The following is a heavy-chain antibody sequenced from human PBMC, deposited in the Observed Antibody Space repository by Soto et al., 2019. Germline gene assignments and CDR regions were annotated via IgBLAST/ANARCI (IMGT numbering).Heavy chain of an antibody. J-gene: IGHJ4*02. Sequence: GGSLRLSCASSGFTFSSYAMSWVRQAPGKGLEWVSAISGSGGSTYYADSVKGRFTISRDNSKNTLYLQMNSLRAEDTAVYYCAKDPRSVAAAGLFDYWGQGTLVTVSS. CDR3: AKDPRSVAAAGLFDY. CDR1: GFTFSSYA. D-gene: IGHD6-13*01. V-gene: IGHV3-23*01. CDR2: ISGSGGST.